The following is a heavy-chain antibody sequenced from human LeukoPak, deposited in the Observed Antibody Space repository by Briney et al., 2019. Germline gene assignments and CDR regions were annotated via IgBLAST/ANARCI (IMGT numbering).Heavy chain of an antibody. CDR1: GYSFSSDW. V-gene: IGHV5-51*01. Sequence: GESLQISFKASGYSFSSDWIAWGRRMPGKGVEWMGIIFPIDSETTYSPSFQGQVTISADKSISTAYLQWSSLKASDTAMHYCTRGCSGGSCSRDAMDVWGQGTMVTVSS. CDR2: IFPIDSET. CDR3: TRGCSGGSCSRDAMDV. J-gene: IGHJ6*02. D-gene: IGHD2-15*01.